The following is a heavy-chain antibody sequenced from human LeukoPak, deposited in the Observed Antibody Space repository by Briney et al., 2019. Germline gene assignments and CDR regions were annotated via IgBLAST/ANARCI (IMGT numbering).Heavy chain of an antibody. D-gene: IGHD4-17*01. Sequence: ASVKVSCKASGYTFTGYYMHWVRQAPGQGLEWMGWINPNSGGTNYAQKFQGRVTMTRDTSISTAYMELSRLRSDDTAVYYCAGPEPGYGDYSFDYWGQGTLVTVSS. CDR1: GYTFTGYY. CDR3: AGPEPGYGDYSFDY. CDR2: INPNSGGT. J-gene: IGHJ4*02. V-gene: IGHV1-2*02.